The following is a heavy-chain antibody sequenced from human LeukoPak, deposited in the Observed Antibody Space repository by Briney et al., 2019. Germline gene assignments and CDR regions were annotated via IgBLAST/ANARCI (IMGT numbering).Heavy chain of an antibody. J-gene: IGHJ4*02. CDR2: ISSDGTYT. CDR1: GFTFSSHL. CDR3: AKEAEEAFDY. V-gene: IGHV3-74*01. Sequence: PGGSLRLSCAASGFTFSSHLMHWVRQAPGKGLVWVSRISSDGTYTNYADSVRGRFTISRDNAKNSLYLQMNRLRAEDTAVYFCAKEAEEAFDYWGQGTLVTVSS.